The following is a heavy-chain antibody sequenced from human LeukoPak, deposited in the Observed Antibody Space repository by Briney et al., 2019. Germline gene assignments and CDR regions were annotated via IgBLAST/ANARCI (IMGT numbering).Heavy chain of an antibody. CDR1: GGSISYDY. J-gene: IGHJ4*02. CDR3: ATLRGASTAVFDS. V-gene: IGHV4-59*08. Sequence: SETLSLTCTVSGGSISYDYWSWIRQSPGKRLEWIGYIHYRGATNYSPSLKSRVTISVDTSKNQFSLKLSSVTAADTALYYCATLRGASTAVFDSWGQGALVTVSS. D-gene: IGHD2-21*02. CDR2: IHYRGAT.